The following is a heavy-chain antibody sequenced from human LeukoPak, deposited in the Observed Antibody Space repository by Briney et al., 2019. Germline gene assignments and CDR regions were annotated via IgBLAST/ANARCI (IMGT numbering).Heavy chain of an antibody. Sequence: GGSLRLSCAASGFTFSNYCMSWVRQAPGKGLEWVANIKQDGSERYYVDSVKGRFTISRDNAKNSLYLQMNSLRVEDTAVYYCATLRSGSGSCYRDFDYWGQGTLVTVSS. CDR2: IKQDGSER. CDR3: ATLRSGSGSCYRDFDY. V-gene: IGHV3-7*01. D-gene: IGHD3-10*01. J-gene: IGHJ4*02. CDR1: GFTFSNYC.